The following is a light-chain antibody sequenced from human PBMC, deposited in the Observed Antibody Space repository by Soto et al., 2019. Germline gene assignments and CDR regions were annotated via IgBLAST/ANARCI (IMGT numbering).Light chain of an antibody. CDR3: QQYTNWPIT. Sequence: EIVLTQSPGTLSLSPGEGATLSCRASQSVSNNYLAWYQQKPGQAPRLLIYGISNRATGIPDRFSGSGSGTEFTLTISSVQPEDVAIYYCQQYTNWPITFGQGTRLEIK. V-gene: IGKV3-20*01. CDR2: GIS. CDR1: QSVSNNY. J-gene: IGKJ5*01.